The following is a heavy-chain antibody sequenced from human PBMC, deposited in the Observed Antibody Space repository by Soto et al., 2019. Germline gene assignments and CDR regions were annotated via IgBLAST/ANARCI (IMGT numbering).Heavy chain of an antibody. CDR3: ARDVNDYGDYGWFDP. J-gene: IGHJ5*02. CDR2: IKQDGSEK. Sequence: EVQLVESGGGLVQPGGSLRLSCAASGFTFSSYWMSWVRQAPGKGLEWVANIKQDGSEKYYVDSVKGRFTSSRDNAKNSLYLQMNSLRAEDTAVYYCARDVNDYGDYGWFDPWGQGTLVTVSS. V-gene: IGHV3-7*01. D-gene: IGHD4-17*01. CDR1: GFTFSSYW.